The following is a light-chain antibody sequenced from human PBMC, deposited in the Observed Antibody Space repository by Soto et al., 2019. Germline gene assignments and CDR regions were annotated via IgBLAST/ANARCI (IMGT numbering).Light chain of an antibody. Sequence: QSALTQPPSASGSPGQSVTISCTGTSSDVGGYNYVSWYQQHPGKAPKLIISEVSKRPSGVPDRFSGSKSGNTASLTISGLQAEDEADYYCCSYAGSYTLVFGTGTKVTVL. V-gene: IGLV2-11*01. CDR2: EVS. CDR1: SSDVGGYNY. J-gene: IGLJ1*01. CDR3: CSYAGSYTLV.